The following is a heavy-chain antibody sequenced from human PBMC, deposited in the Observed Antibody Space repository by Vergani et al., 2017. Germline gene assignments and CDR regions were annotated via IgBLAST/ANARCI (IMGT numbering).Heavy chain of an antibody. J-gene: IGHJ3*02. CDR1: GFTFSSYA. Sequence: EVQLLESGGGLVQPGGSLRLSCAASGFTFSSYAMSWVRQAPGKGLEWVSAISGSGGSTYYADSVKGRFTISSDNSKNTLYLQMNSLRAEDTAVYYCAKEGVYSSGWYPDAFDIWGQGTMVTVSS. CDR3: AKEGVYSSGWYPDAFDI. CDR2: ISGSGGST. V-gene: IGHV3-23*01. D-gene: IGHD6-19*01.